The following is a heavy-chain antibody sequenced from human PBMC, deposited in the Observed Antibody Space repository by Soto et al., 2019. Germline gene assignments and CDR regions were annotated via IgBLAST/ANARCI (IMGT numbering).Heavy chain of an antibody. D-gene: IGHD1-26*01. J-gene: IGHJ4*02. Sequence: QVQLVQSGAEVREPGASVKVSCKASGYSFTSLDINWVRQTAGQGLEWMGWMQPSTGRTGYAQKFQGRVTMTRDTSIHTAYMELTTLTSDDTAFSYCARGVSAGVDYWGQGTLVTVSS. V-gene: IGHV1-8*01. CDR1: GYSFTSLD. CDR2: MQPSTGRT. CDR3: ARGVSAGVDY.